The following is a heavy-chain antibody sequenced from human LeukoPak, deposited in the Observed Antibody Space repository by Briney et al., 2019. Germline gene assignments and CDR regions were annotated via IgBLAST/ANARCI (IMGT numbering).Heavy chain of an antibody. D-gene: IGHD6-6*01. CDR2: IIPIFGTA. V-gene: IGHV1-69*05. Sequence: SVKVSCKASGGTFSSYAISWVRQAPGQGLEWMGGIIPIFGTANYAQKFQGRVTITTDESTSTAYMELSSLRSEDTAVYYCARVRQYSSSHGGAFDIWGQGTMVTVSS. CDR1: GGTFSSYA. J-gene: IGHJ3*02. CDR3: ARVRQYSSSHGGAFDI.